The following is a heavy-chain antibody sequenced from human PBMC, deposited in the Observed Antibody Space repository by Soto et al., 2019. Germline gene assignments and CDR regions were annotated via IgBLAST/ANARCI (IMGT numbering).Heavy chain of an antibody. CDR1: GFTFSNAW. D-gene: IGHD2-15*01. J-gene: IGHJ3*02. V-gene: IGHV3-15*01. CDR2: IKSKTDGGTT. Sequence: GGSLRLSCAASGFTFSNAWMSWVRQDPGKGLEWVGRIKSKTDGGTTDYAAPVKGRFTISRDDSKNTLYLQMNSLKTEDTAVYYCTTQSDPIVVVVAATGVAFDIWGQGTMVTVSS. CDR3: TTQSDPIVVVVAATGVAFDI.